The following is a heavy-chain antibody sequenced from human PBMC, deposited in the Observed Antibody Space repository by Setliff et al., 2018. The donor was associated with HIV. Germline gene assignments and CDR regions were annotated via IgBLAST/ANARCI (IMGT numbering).Heavy chain of an antibody. D-gene: IGHD2-2*01. CDR1: GYTFTSYY. J-gene: IGHJ5*02. V-gene: IGHV1-18*04. CDR2: INVNNGNT. Sequence: ASVKVSCKASGYTFTSYYLHWVRRAPGQGLEWMGWINVNNGNTNYAQKFQGRVTMTTDTSTTTASMELRSLRSDDTAVYYCVRGHCNSDKCWYTWFDPWGQGTLVTVSS. CDR3: VRGHCNSDKCWYTWFDP.